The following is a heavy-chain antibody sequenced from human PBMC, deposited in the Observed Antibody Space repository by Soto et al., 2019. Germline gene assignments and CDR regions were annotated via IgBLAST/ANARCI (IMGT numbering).Heavy chain of an antibody. CDR2: IIPIVGTT. CDR3: VRVDSSGWYRLFDY. V-gene: IGHV1-69*05. D-gene: IGHD6-19*01. J-gene: IGHJ4*02. Sequence: SVKVSCKASGGTFSSYASSWVRQAPGQGLEWMGGIIPIVGTTNYAQKFQGRVTMTRDTSTSTVYMELSSLRSEDTAIYYCVRVDSSGWYRLFDYWGQGTLVTVSS. CDR1: GGTFSSYA.